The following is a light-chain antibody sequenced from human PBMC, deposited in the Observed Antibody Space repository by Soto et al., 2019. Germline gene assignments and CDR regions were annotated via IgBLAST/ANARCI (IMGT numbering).Light chain of an antibody. CDR1: QSISNY. CDR3: QQSLSFPRT. V-gene: IGKV1-39*01. CDR2: ASS. Sequence: DIQMTQSPSSLSASVGDRVTITCRASQSISNYLNWYHHKPGTAPTLLSSASSNLVGGVPSRFSGRGSGTDFTLTISSLQPDDFGTYYCQQSLSFPRTFGQGTKVEF. J-gene: IGKJ1*01.